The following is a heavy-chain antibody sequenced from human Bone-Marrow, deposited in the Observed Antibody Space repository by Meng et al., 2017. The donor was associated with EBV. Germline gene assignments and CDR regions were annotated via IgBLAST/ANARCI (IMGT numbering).Heavy chain of an antibody. CDR2: LIPMLGAP. CDR1: GGTFNSDA. Sequence: VDLVQAGAEVKKPGSSVKVSCKTAGGTFNSDAISWVRQAPGQGLEWMGGLIPMLGAPNLAQKFQDRVTIIADKSTSTHYMELSSLRSDDTAVYYCASESGRGYTPDYWGRGTLVTVSS. V-gene: IGHV1-69*06. D-gene: IGHD3-10*01. CDR3: ASESGRGYTPDY. J-gene: IGHJ4*02.